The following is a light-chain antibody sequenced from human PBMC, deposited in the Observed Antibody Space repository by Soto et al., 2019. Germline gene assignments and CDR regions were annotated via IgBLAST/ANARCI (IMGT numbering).Light chain of an antibody. Sequence: QSVLIQPASVSGSPGQSITISCTGTHSDVGGFDYVSWYQQHPGKAPKLMIYEVSNRPSGVSPRFSGSKSGNTASLTISGLQAEDEADYYCSSYTSSITRYVFGAGTKLTVL. CDR2: EVS. V-gene: IGLV2-14*01. CDR1: HSDVGGFDY. J-gene: IGLJ1*01. CDR3: SSYTSSITRYV.